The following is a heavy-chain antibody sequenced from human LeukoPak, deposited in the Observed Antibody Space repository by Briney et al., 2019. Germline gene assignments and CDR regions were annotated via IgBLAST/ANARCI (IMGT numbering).Heavy chain of an antibody. Sequence: GGSLRLSCVASGFTFDDYAMHWVRQAPGKGLEWVSGISYNRDGIGYADSVKGRFTVSRDNAKNSLYLQMNSLRSEDTALYYCAKGAATGIRGYFDYWGQGILVTVSS. J-gene: IGHJ4*02. CDR1: GFTFDDYA. D-gene: IGHD3-10*01. V-gene: IGHV3-9*01. CDR2: ISYNRDGI. CDR3: AKGAATGIRGYFDY.